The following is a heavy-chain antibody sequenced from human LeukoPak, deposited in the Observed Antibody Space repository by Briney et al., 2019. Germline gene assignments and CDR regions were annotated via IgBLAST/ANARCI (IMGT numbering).Heavy chain of an antibody. CDR1: GGSISDYY. V-gene: IGHV4-4*09. D-gene: IGHD2-21*01. Sequence: SETLSLTCTVSGGSISDYYWSWIRQPPGKGLEWIGHTHSNGNTKYSPSFESRVTILLDTSRNQFSMTLTSVTAADTAMYYCARHIGSAWFWAFDIWGQGTLDTVSS. CDR3: ARHIGSAWFWAFDI. J-gene: IGHJ3*02. CDR2: THSNGNT.